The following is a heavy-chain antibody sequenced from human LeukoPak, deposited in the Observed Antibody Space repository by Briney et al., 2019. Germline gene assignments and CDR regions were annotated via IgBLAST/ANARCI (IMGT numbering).Heavy chain of an antibody. Sequence: KPSETLSLTCAVYSGSFSGYYWSWIRQPPGKGLEWIGEINHSGSTNYNPSLKSRVTISVDTSKNQFSLKLSSVTAADTAVYYCARGRGYNRHYFDYWGQGTLVAVSS. V-gene: IGHV4-34*01. D-gene: IGHD1-1*01. J-gene: IGHJ4*02. CDR1: SGSFSGYY. CDR2: INHSGST. CDR3: ARGRGYNRHYFDY.